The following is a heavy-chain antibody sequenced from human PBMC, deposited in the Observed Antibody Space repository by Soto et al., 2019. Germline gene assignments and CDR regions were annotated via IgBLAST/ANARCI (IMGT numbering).Heavy chain of an antibody. CDR3: VRQLGNSAMLIIDS. CDR1: GYTFSIYW. D-gene: IGHD3-16*01. J-gene: IGHJ4*02. V-gene: IGHV5-51*01. CDR2: IYPDDSDT. Sequence: PGESLKISCKASGYTFSIYWIGWVRQMPGKGLEWMGNIYPDDSDTSNNPSFEGRVTISADKSINTAYLQWSSLKASDTATYYCVRQLGNSAMLIIDSWGKGPPVTVSS.